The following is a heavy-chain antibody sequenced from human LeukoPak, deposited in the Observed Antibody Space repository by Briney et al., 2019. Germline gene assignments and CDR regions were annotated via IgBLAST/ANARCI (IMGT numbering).Heavy chain of an antibody. CDR3: ASLDYDFWSGYLYCFDY. CDR1: GGSFSGYY. J-gene: IGHJ4*02. Sequence: SETLSLTCAVYGGSFSGYYWSWIRQPPGKGLEWIGEINHSGSTNYNPSLKSRVTISVDTSKNQFSLKLSSVTAADTAVYYCASLDYDFWSGYLYCFDYWGQGTLVTVSS. CDR2: INHSGST. D-gene: IGHD3-3*01. V-gene: IGHV4-34*01.